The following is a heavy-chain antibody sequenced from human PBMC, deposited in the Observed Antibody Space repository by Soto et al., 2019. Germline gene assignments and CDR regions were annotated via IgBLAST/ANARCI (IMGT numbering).Heavy chain of an antibody. CDR2: MHYSGHT. Sequence: QVHLQESGPGLVRPSQTLSLTCTVSGGSISSGVFYWSWIRQYPGKGLEWIGYMHYSGHTPYNPSLQSRATISVDTSKNQVFLTLSSVTAADTAVYYCARVGCSGGGCYGGFDPWGRGILVTVSS. CDR1: GGSISSGVFY. CDR3: ARVGCSGGGCYGGFDP. D-gene: IGHD2-15*01. J-gene: IGHJ5*02. V-gene: IGHV4-31*03.